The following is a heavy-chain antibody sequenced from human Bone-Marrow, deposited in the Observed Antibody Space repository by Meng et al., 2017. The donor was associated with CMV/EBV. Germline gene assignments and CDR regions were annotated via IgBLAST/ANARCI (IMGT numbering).Heavy chain of an antibody. CDR2: INAYKGNT. CDR3: ARGGFDY. D-gene: IGHD3-16*01. V-gene: IGHV1-18*01. J-gene: IGHJ4*02. Sequence: QVQRVQSGAEVKKPGASVKVSCKSSGYTFTSYWMSWVRQAPGQGLEWMGWINAYKGNTNYAQKLQGRVTMNTDTSTSTTHMGLRGLRSDDTAVYYCARGGFDYWGQGTLVTVSS. CDR1: GYTFTSYW.